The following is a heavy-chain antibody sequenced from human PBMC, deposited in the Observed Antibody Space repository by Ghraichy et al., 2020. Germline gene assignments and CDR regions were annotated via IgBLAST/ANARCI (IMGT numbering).Heavy chain of an antibody. V-gene: IGHV3-23*01. CDR1: GFTFSSYA. J-gene: IGHJ5*02. Sequence: GGSLRLSCAASGFTFSSYAMSWVRQAPGKGLEWVSAISGSGGSTYYADSVKGRFTISRDNSKNTLYLQMKSLRAEDTAVYYCAKGAYCSGGSCYFPLGSWFDPWGQGTLVTVSS. CDR3: AKGAYCSGGSCYFPLGSWFDP. CDR2: ISGSGGST. D-gene: IGHD2-15*01.